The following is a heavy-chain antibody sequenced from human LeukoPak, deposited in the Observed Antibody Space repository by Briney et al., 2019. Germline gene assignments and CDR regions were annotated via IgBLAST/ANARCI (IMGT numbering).Heavy chain of an antibody. D-gene: IGHD3-9*01. CDR2: ISGSGGST. J-gene: IGHJ4*02. Sequence: GGSLRLSCAASGFTFSSYAMSWVRQAPGKGLEWVSAISGSGGSTYYTDSVKGRFTISRDNSKNTLYLQMNSLRAEDTAVYYCARGRYFDWLPPTYFDYWGQGTLVTVSS. V-gene: IGHV3-23*01. CDR3: ARGRYFDWLPPTYFDY. CDR1: GFTFSSYA.